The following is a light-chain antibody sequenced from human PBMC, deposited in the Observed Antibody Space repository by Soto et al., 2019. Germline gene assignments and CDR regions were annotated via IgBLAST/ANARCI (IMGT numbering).Light chain of an antibody. CDR2: EDN. CDR3: QSYDSSNRV. Sequence: NFMLTQAHSVSESPGKTVTISCTRTSGSIASNYVQWYKQRPGSSPTTVIYEDNQRPSGVPDRFSGSIDSSSNSASLTISGLKTEDEADYYCQSYDSSNRVFGGGTKLTVL. CDR1: SGSIASNY. J-gene: IGLJ3*02. V-gene: IGLV6-57*01.